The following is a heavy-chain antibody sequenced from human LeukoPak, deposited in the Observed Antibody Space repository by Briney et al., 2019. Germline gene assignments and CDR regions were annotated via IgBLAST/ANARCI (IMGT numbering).Heavy chain of an antibody. CDR1: GYSISSGYY. CDR3: ARDQPYMDV. J-gene: IGHJ6*03. CDR2: IYHSGTT. V-gene: IGHV4-38-2*02. Sequence: SETLSLTCTVCGYSISSGYYWVWIRQPPGKGLEWIGSIYHSGTTYYNPSFKSRVTISVDTSKNQFSLKLSSVTAADTAVYHCARDQPYMDVWGKGTTVTVSS.